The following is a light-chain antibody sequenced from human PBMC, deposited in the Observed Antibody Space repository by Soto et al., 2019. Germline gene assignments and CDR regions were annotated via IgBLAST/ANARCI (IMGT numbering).Light chain of an antibody. CDR1: RSVASNY. CDR3: QQYTDWPLT. Sequence: EVVMTQSPATLSVSPGERATLSCRASRSVASNYLAWYQQKPGQAPMLLMYGISSRATGVPDRFSGSGSGTDFTLTISRLEPEDFAVYYCQQYTDWPLTFGQGTTVDIK. J-gene: IGKJ1*01. CDR2: GIS. V-gene: IGKV3-20*01.